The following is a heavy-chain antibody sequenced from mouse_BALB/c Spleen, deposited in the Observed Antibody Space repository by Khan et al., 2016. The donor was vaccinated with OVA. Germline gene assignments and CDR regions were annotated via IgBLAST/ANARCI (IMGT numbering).Heavy chain of an antibody. J-gene: IGHJ3*01. CDR3: ARGGYGGFAY. CDR1: GYTFTSYD. D-gene: IGHD2-14*01. CDR2: MFPDDGST. V-gene: IGHV1S56*01. Sequence: QIQLVQSGAELVKPGASVKLSCKASGYTFTSYDINRVRQRPEQGLEWLGWMFPDDGSTKYNENFKGKATLTTDKSSSTAYMQLSKLTSEDTGAYFCARGGYGGFAYWGQGTLVTVSA.